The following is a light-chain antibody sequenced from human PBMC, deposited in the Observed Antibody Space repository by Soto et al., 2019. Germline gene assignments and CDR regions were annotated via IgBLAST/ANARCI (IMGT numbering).Light chain of an antibody. J-gene: IGLJ2*01. CDR2: EDN. Sequence: FMLTQPHSVSESPGKTVTISCTRSSGSIASNYVQWYQQRPGSAPTTVIYEDNQRPSGVPDRFSGSIDSSSNSASLTISGLKTEDEADYYCQSYDSSNLVFGGGTNLTVL. CDR1: SGSIASNY. CDR3: QSYDSSNLV. V-gene: IGLV6-57*04.